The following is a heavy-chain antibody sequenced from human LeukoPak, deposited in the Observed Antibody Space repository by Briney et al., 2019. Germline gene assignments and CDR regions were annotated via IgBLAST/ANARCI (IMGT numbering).Heavy chain of an antibody. D-gene: IGHD3-10*01. CDR2: TYYRSKWYN. V-gene: IGHV6-1*01. J-gene: IGHJ3*02. CDR1: GDSVSSNSAA. CDR3: ARAIGELTPHDAFDI. Sequence: SQTLSLTCAISGDSVSSNSAAWNWIRQSPSRGLEWLGRTYYRSKWYNDYAVSVKNQITINPDTSKNQFSLQLNSVTPEDTAVYYCARAIGELTPHDAFDIWAQGQWSPSLQ.